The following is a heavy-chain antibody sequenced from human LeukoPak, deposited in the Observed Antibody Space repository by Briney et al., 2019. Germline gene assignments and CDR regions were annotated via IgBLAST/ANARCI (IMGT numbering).Heavy chain of an antibody. V-gene: IGHV3-23*01. CDR2: ISGSGGST. CDR1: GFTFSNYA. CDR3: ARPHSSGPPAWDY. D-gene: IGHD6-19*01. Sequence: GGSLRLSCAASGFTFSNYAMSWVRQAPGKGLEWVSAISGSGGSTYYADSVKGRFTISRDNAKNSLYLQMNSLRAEDTAVYYCARPHSSGPPAWDYWGQGTLVTVSS. J-gene: IGHJ4*02.